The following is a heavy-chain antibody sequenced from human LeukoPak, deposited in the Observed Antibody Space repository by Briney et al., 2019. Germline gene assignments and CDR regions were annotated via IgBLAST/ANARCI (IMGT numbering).Heavy chain of an antibody. V-gene: IGHV4-4*09. Sequence: SETLSLTCTVSGGSISNYYWNWIRQSPGKGLEWIGSIQTSGATNYNPSLKSRVTMSVDTSKNKFSLKLSSVTAADTAVYFCARHSVSRGSYYFYYMDVWGKGTTVTVSS. CDR2: IQTSGAT. CDR3: ARHSVSRGSYYFYYMDV. CDR1: GGSISNYY. D-gene: IGHD5/OR15-5a*01. J-gene: IGHJ6*03.